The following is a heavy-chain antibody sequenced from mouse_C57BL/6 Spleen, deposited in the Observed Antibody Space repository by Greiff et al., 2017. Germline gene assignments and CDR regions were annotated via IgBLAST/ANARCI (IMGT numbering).Heavy chain of an antibody. CDR3: TSAYYYGSRGYFDV. Sequence: EVQRVESGGGLVQPGGSMKLSCAASGFTFSDAWMDWVRQSPEKGLEWVAEIRNKANNHATYYAVSVKGRFTISRDDSKSSVYLQMNSLSVEETGMYDCTSAYYYGSRGYFDVWGTGTTVTVSS. CDR1: GFTFSDAW. V-gene: IGHV6-6*01. CDR2: IRNKANNHAT. J-gene: IGHJ1*03. D-gene: IGHD1-1*01.